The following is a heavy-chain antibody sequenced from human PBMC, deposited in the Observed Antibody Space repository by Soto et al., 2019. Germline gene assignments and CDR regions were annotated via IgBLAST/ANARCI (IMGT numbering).Heavy chain of an antibody. CDR2: INHSGST. CDR1: GGSFSGYY. D-gene: IGHD1-7*01. V-gene: IGHV4-34*01. J-gene: IGHJ5*02. Sequence: PSETLPLTCAVYGGSFSGYYWSWIRQPPGKGLEWIGEINHSGSTNYNPSLKSRVTISVDTSKNQFSLKLSSVTAADTAVYYCARRYNWNYVWFDPWGQGTLVTVSS. CDR3: ARRYNWNYVWFDP.